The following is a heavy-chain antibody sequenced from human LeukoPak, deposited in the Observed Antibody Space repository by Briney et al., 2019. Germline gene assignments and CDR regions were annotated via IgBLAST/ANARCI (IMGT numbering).Heavy chain of an antibody. D-gene: IGHD5-18*01. CDR2: ISAYNGNT. V-gene: IGHV1-18*01. CDR1: GYTFTSYG. CDR3: ARGATYSYDYYYYYMDV. Sequence: ASVKVSCKASGYTFTSYGISWVRQAPGQGLEWMGWISAYNGNTNYAQKLQGRVTMTTDTSTSTAYMELRSLRSDDTAVYYCARGATYSYDYYYYYMDVWGKGATVTVSS. J-gene: IGHJ6*03.